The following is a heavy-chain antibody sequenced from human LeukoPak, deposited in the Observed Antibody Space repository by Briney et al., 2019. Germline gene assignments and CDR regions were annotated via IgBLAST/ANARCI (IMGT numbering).Heavy chain of an antibody. CDR3: ARPLYCSSTSIRAFDY. Sequence: ASVKVSCKASGGTFSSYAISWVRQAPGQGLEWMGRINPNSGGTNYAQKFQGRVTMTRDTSISTAYMELSRLRSDDTAVYYCARPLYCSSTSIRAFDYWGQGTLVTVSS. D-gene: IGHD2-2*01. J-gene: IGHJ4*02. V-gene: IGHV1-2*06. CDR1: GGTFSSYA. CDR2: INPNSGGT.